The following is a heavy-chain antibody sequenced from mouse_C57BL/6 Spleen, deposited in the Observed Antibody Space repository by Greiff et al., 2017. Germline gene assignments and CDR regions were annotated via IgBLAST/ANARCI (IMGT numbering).Heavy chain of an antibody. CDR2: IDPETGGT. CDR1: GYTFTDYE. J-gene: IGHJ3*01. CDR3: TRYSSGYSFAY. V-gene: IGHV1-15*01. Sequence: QVQLKQSGAELVRPGASVTLSCKASGYTFTDYEMHWVKQTPVHGLEWIGAIDPETGGTAYNQKFKGKDILTADKSSSTAYMELRSLTSEDSAVYYCTRYSSGYSFAYWGQGTLVTVSA. D-gene: IGHD3-2*02.